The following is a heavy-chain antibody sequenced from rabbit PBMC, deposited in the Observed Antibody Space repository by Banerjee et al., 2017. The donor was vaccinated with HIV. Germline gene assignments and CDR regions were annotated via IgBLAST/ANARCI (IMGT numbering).Heavy chain of an antibody. CDR1: GFSFSSYYY. Sequence: QEQLEESGGGLVQPEGSLTLTCTASGFSFSSYYYMHWVRQAPGRGLEWIGCIHTGTGSTWYANWVNGRFTISKTSSTTVTLQMTSLTAADTATYFCAREGTNYGGVNAFNLWGPGTLVTVS. CDR2: IHTGTGST. D-gene: IGHD2-1*01. V-gene: IGHV1S45*01. CDR3: AREGTNYGGVNAFNL. J-gene: IGHJ4*01.